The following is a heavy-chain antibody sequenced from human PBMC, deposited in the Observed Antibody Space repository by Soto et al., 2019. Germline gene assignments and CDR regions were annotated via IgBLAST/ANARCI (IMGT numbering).Heavy chain of an antibody. CDR3: ERGNTAPAHY. Sequence: QVQLVQSGAAVKRPGASVKVSCKASGYIFTSYVMHWVRQAPGQRPEWLGWIKAGNGNTKYSENFQDRVNFNRDTSASTIYMDLSRPTSEDTAVYYCERGNTAPAHYWGQGTLVTVSS. CDR1: GYIFTSYV. J-gene: IGHJ4*02. CDR2: IKAGNGNT. V-gene: IGHV1-3*01.